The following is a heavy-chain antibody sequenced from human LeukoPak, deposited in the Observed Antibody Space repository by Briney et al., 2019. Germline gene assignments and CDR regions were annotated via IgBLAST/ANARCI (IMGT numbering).Heavy chain of an antibody. J-gene: IGHJ5*02. CDR2: ISGSGGST. D-gene: IGHD3-22*01. V-gene: IGHV3-23*01. Sequence: GGSLRLSCAASGFTFSSYAMSWVRQAPGKGLEWVSAISGSGGSTYYADSVKGRFTISRDNSKNTLYLQMNSLRAEDTAVYYCAKSGPFYYYDSSGYNWPWGQGTLVTVSS. CDR1: GFTFSSYA. CDR3: AKSGPFYYYDSSGYNWP.